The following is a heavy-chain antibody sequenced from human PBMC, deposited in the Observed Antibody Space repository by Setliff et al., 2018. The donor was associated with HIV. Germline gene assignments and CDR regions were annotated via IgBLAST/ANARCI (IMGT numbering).Heavy chain of an antibody. J-gene: IGHJ6*02. V-gene: IGHV1-18*01. CDR3: AREGVREPPSNTLYYGMDV. CDR2: ISTYNGQR. CDR1: GYTFSQYG. Sequence: ASVKVSCRSSGYTFSQYGISWVRQAPGQGLEWMGWISTYNGQRNYAQKVQGRVTFTTDTSTSTAYMELRSLRSDDTAVYYCAREGVREPPSNTLYYGMDVWGQGTTVTVSS. D-gene: IGHD3-10*01.